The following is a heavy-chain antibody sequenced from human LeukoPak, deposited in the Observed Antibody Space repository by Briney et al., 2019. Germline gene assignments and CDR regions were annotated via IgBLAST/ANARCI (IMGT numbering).Heavy chain of an antibody. D-gene: IGHD6-13*01. V-gene: IGHV1-69*04. J-gene: IGHJ4*02. CDR1: GGTFSSYA. Sequence: ASVKVSCKASGGTFSSYAISWVRQAPGQGLEWMGRIIPILGIANYAQKFQGRVTITADKSTSTAYMELSSLRSEDTAVYYCATDGDSSSWYHENFDYWGQEPLVTVSS. CDR2: IIPILGIA. CDR3: ATDGDSSSWYHENFDY.